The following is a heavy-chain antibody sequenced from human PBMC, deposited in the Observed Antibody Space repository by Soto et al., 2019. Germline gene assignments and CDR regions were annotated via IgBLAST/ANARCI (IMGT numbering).Heavy chain of an antibody. J-gene: IGHJ6*02. CDR1: GGSIRSYY. CDR2: IYTSGST. CDR3: AREGASGFGMDV. V-gene: IGHV4-4*07. D-gene: IGHD1-26*01. Sequence: QVQLQESGPGLVKPSETLSLTCNVSGGSIRSYYWSWVRQPAGKPLELIGRIYTSGSTNYNPSLKSRVSMSVDTSKNQSSLEVTSVTAADTAVYYCAREGASGFGMDVWGLGTTVTVSS.